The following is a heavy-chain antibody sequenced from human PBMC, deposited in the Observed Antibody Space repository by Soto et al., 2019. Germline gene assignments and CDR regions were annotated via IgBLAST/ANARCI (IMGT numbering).Heavy chain of an antibody. CDR3: AREPGGYYYDSDRYGMDV. J-gene: IGHJ6*02. Sequence: PGGSLRLSCAASGFTFSSYAMHWVRQAPGKGLEWVAVISYDGSNKYYADSVKGRFTISRDNSKNTLYLQMNSLRAEDTAVYYCAREPGGYYYDSDRYGMDVWGQGTTVTVSS. D-gene: IGHD3-22*01. V-gene: IGHV3-30-3*01. CDR2: ISYDGSNK. CDR1: GFTFSSYA.